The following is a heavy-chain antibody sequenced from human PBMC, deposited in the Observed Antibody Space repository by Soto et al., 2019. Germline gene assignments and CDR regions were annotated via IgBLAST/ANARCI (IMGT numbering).Heavy chain of an antibody. J-gene: IGHJ4*02. CDR2: ISSSSSYT. D-gene: IGHD6-19*01. V-gene: IGHV3-11*06. CDR3: ARGGPAVAGTS. CDR1: GFTFSDYY. Sequence: QVQLVESGGSLVKPGGSLRLSCAAFGFTFSDYYMSWIRQAPGKGLEWVSYISSSSSYTNYADSVKGLFTISRDNATNYLYLQMTSLRAEDTAVYYCARGGPAVAGTSWGQGTLVTVSS.